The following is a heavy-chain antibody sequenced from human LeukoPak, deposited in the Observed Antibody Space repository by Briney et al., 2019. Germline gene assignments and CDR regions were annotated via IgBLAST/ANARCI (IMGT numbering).Heavy chain of an antibody. V-gene: IGHV4-34*01. CDR2: INHSGST. D-gene: IGHD1-7*01. Sequence: SETLSLTCAVYGGSFSGYYWSWIRQPPGKGLEWIGEINHSGSTNYNPSLKSRVTISVDTSKNQFSLKLSSVTAADTAVYYCARDWNYVPLDYWGQGTLVTGSS. J-gene: IGHJ4*02. CDR1: GGSFSGYY. CDR3: ARDWNYVPLDY.